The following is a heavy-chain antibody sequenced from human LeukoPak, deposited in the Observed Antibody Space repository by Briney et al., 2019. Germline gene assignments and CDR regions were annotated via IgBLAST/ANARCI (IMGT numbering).Heavy chain of an antibody. D-gene: IGHD3-3*01. Sequence: SETLSLTCTVSGGTISGYSWSRIRQAPGKGLEWVGYIYYSGSTKSNPSLKSRVTISVDTSKNPFCMKLSPVNAADTAVTYIASMRTFYDFWSGYGGSFDIWGQGTMVTVSS. CDR1: GGTISGYS. J-gene: IGHJ3*02. CDR2: IYYSGST. V-gene: IGHV4-59*01. CDR3: ASMRTFYDFWSGYGGSFDI.